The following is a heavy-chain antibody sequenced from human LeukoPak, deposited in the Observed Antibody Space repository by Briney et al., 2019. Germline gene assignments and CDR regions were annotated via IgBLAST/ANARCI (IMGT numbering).Heavy chain of an antibody. J-gene: IGHJ4*02. CDR2: ISSSSSTI. CDR1: GFTFSSYS. D-gene: IGHD5-24*01. V-gene: IGHV3-48*01. CDR3: ARVGDGYNVGFDY. Sequence: PGGSLRLSCAASGFTFSSYSMNWVRRAPGKGLEWVSYISSSSSTIYYADSVKGRFTISRDNAKNSLYLQMNSLRAEDTAVYYCARVGDGYNVGFDYWGQGTLVTVSS.